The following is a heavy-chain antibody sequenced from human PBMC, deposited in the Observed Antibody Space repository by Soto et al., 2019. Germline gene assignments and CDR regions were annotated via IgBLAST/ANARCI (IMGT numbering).Heavy chain of an antibody. Sequence: GGSLRLSCAASGFVFSNYAMSWVRQAPGKGLEWVSGISGSGGTTYYAESVKGRFIISRDNPKNTLYLQMNSLRAEDSAIYYCAKRFAYSSGLDGFDIWGQGTMVTVSS. V-gene: IGHV3-23*01. D-gene: IGHD6-19*01. CDR3: AKRFAYSSGLDGFDI. CDR2: ISGSGGTT. J-gene: IGHJ3*02. CDR1: GFVFSNYA.